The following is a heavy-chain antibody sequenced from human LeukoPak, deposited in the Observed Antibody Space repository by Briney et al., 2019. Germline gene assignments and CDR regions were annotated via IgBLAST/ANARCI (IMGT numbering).Heavy chain of an antibody. CDR3: AREPRCSSCSHEY. CDR1: GFTFSDYT. CDR2: ITSHSSYI. Sequence: SGGSLRLSCAASGFTFSDYTMNWVRQAPGKGLEWVSSITSHSSYIYYADSVEGRFTISRDNAKNSVFLQMNSLRAEDTAVYYCAREPRCSSCSHEYWGQGILVTVSS. D-gene: IGHD6-13*01. J-gene: IGHJ4*02. V-gene: IGHV3-21*01.